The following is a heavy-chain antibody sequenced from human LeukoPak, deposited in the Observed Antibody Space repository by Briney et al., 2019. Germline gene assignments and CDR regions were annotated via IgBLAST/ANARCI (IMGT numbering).Heavy chain of an antibody. J-gene: IGHJ4*02. CDR1: GFTFSSYW. CDR3: ARDAPGYYDSSGYYAY. D-gene: IGHD3-22*01. Sequence: GGSLRFSCAASGFTFSSYWMSRVRQAPGKGLEWVANIKQDGSEKYYVDSVKGRFTISRDNAKNSLYLQMNSLRAEDTAVYYCARDAPGYYDSSGYYAYWGQGTLVTVSS. V-gene: IGHV3-7*01. CDR2: IKQDGSEK.